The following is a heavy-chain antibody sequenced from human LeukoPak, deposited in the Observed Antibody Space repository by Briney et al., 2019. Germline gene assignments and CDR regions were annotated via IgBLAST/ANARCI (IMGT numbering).Heavy chain of an antibody. D-gene: IGHD2-15*01. Sequence: ASVKVSCKASGYTFTGYYMHWVRQAPGQGLEWMGWINPNSGGTNYAQKFQGRVTMTRDTSISTAYMELSRLRSDDTAVYYCARPLAATQRYNWFGPWGQGTLVTVSS. CDR3: ARPLAATQRYNWFGP. J-gene: IGHJ5*02. CDR1: GYTFTGYY. CDR2: INPNSGGT. V-gene: IGHV1-2*02.